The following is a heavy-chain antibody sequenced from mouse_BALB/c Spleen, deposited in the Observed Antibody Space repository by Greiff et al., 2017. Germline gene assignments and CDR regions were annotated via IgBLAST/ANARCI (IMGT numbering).Heavy chain of an antibody. CDR3: ARCYYYGSSPYYAMDY. CDR1: GDSITSGY. J-gene: IGHJ4*01. CDR2: ISYSGST. V-gene: IGHV3-8*02. D-gene: IGHD1-1*01. Sequence: DVKLVESGPSLVKPSQTLSLTCSVTGDSITSGYWNWIRKFPGNKLEYMGYISYSGSTYYNPSLKSRISITRDTSKNQYYLQLNSVTTEDTATYYCARCYYYGSSPYYAMDYWGQGTSVTVSS.